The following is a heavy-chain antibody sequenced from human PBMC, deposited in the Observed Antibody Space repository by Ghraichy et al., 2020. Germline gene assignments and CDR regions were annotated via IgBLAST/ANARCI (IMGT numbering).Heavy chain of an antibody. V-gene: IGHV4-39*01. J-gene: IGHJ5*02. D-gene: IGHD3-22*01. Sequence: SETLSLTCTVSGGSISSSSYYWGWIRQPPGKGLEWIGSIYYSGSTYYNPSLKSRVTISVDTSKNQFSLKLSSVTAADTTVYYCARHPSPPRYYDSSGYYGWGAWFDPWGQGTLVTVSS. CDR2: IYYSGST. CDR3: ARHPSPPRYYDSSGYYGWGAWFDP. CDR1: GGSISSSSYY.